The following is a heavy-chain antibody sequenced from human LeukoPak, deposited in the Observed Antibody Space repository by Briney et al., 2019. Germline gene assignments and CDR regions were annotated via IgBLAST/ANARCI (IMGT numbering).Heavy chain of an antibody. CDR3: ARGWLAETTVVTPYNY. Sequence: GASVKVSCKASGGTFSIYDISWVRQAPGQGLEWMGGITPMFGTAKYAQKFQGRVTITAVESMSTAYMELSSLRSEDTAVYYCARGWLAETTVVTPYNYWGQGTLVTVSS. CDR1: GGTFSIYD. D-gene: IGHD4-23*01. V-gene: IGHV1-69*13. CDR2: ITPMFGTA. J-gene: IGHJ4*02.